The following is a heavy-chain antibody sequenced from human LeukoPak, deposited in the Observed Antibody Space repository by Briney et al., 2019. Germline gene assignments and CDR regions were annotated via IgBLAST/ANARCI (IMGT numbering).Heavy chain of an antibody. CDR1: GYTFTGYF. D-gene: IGHD3-16*01. CDR2: INCNRGDT. CDR3: ARGSLAESTWALDS. Sequence: ASVKVSCKASGYTFTGYFIHWVRQAPGQGLEWMGWINCNRGDTKYAEKFQGRVTMSRDTSTSTVYMDLSGLTSDATALYFCARGSLAESTWALDSWGQGTLVTVSS. J-gene: IGHJ4*02. V-gene: IGHV1-2*02.